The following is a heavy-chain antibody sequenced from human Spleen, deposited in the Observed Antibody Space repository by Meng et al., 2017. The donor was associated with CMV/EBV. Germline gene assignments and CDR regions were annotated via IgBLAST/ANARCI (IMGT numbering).Heavy chain of an antibody. CDR3: ARWYDTSSGFDY. D-gene: IGHD6-6*01. V-gene: IGHV3-53*01. J-gene: IGHJ4*02. Sequence: GGPLRLSCAASGFTFSSYAMSWVRQAPGKGLEWVSVIYSGGSTYYAASVKGRFTISRDSSKNTLYLQMNSLRTEDTAVYYCARWYDTSSGFDYWGQGTLVTVSS. CDR1: GFTFSSYA. CDR2: IYSGGST.